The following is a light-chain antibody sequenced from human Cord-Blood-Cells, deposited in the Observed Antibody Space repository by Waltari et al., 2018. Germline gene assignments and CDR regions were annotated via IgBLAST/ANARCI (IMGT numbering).Light chain of an antibody. CDR1: QSISSW. CDR2: KAS. V-gene: IGKV1-5*03. Sequence: DIQMTQSPSTLSASVGDRVTITCRASQSISSWLAWYQQKPGKAPKLLIYKASSLESGVPSRFSGSGSGTEFTLTISSLQPEDFAVYYCQQYGSSSITFGQGTRLE. CDR3: QQYGSSSIT. J-gene: IGKJ5*01.